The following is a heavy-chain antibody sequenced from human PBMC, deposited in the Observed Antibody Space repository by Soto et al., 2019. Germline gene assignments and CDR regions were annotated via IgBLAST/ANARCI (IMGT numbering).Heavy chain of an antibody. D-gene: IGHD3-22*01. J-gene: IGHJ6*02. V-gene: IGHV5-51*01. Sequence: GESLKISCKGSGYNFTDYWIGWVRQLPGKGLEWMGIIYPGDSDTRYSPSFQGHVTITDDKSTSIAYLQWNSLKASHTAMHGSARHISGSRYCCYDKDVWGQGTRVT. CDR2: IYPGDSDT. CDR3: ARHISGSRYCCYDKDV. CDR1: GYNFTDYW.